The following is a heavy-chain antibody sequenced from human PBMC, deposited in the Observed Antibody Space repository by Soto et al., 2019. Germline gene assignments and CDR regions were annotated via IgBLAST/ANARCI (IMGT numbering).Heavy chain of an antibody. CDR2: IRSKAYGGTT. Sequence: GGSLRLSCVASGFTFGDYTMSWFRQAPGGGLEWVSLIRSKAYGGTTEYAASVKGRFTMSRNDSKSIAYLQMNSLKSEDSAVYYCARDLASSDNYDLYGMDGWGQGTTVTVSS. CDR3: ARDLASSDNYDLYGMDG. V-gene: IGHV3-49*03. CDR1: GFTFGDYT. D-gene: IGHD3-22*01. J-gene: IGHJ6*02.